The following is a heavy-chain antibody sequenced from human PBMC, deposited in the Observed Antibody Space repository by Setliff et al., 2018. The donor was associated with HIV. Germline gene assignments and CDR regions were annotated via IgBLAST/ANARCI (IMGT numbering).Heavy chain of an antibody. CDR2: INPDNGRT. CDR1: GYNFRGYY. CDR3: ARDRRAGVYYYTDV. V-gene: IGHV1-2*06. Sequence: ASVKVSCKASGYNFRGYYIHWVRQAPGQGLEWMGRINPDNGRTQYGQKFQGRLTLTRDTSIRTAYMELSGLTFDDTAMYYCARDRRAGVYYYTDVWGTGTTVTVSS. D-gene: IGHD7-27*01. J-gene: IGHJ6*03.